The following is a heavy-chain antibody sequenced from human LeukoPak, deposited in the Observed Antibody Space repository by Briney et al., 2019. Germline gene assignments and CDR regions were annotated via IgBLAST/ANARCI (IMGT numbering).Heavy chain of an antibody. CDR2: IWEDGSNI. D-gene: IGHD6-19*01. Sequence: GGSLRPSCAASGFTFSNYSMNWVRQAPGEGLQWVAGIWEDGSNIHYADSVKGRFTISRDNSKNTLYLQMNSLRAEDTAVYYCARVGYNSGWYEYWGQGTLVTVSS. J-gene: IGHJ4*02. V-gene: IGHV3-33*08. CDR1: GFTFSNYS. CDR3: ARVGYNSGWYEY.